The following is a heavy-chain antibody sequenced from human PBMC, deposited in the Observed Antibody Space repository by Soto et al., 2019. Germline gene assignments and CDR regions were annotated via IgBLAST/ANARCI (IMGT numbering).Heavy chain of an antibody. CDR2: VSYDGTNK. Sequence: QVQLVESGGGVVRPGDSLTLACGASGFTFSGIAMHWVRQAPGKGLEWVAVVSYDGTNKFYGESVKGRFTVSRDNTKNTLYLHMASLRPEDTATYYCAKALSFTSSCLDSWGQGSLVIVS. CDR1: GFTFSGIA. CDR3: AKALSFTSSCLDS. D-gene: IGHD2-2*01. V-gene: IGHV3-30*18. J-gene: IGHJ4*02.